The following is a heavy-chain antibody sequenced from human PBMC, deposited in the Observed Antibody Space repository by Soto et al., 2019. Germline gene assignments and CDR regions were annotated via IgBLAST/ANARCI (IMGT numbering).Heavy chain of an antibody. Sequence: QVQLQESGPGLVKPSQTLSLTCTVSGGSISSGGYYWSWIRQHPGKGLEWIGYIYYSGSTYYNPCLKSRVSISVDTSKNRFSLKLSSVTAADTAVYYCARVGGINWFDPWGQGTLVTVSS. V-gene: IGHV4-31*03. CDR2: IYYSGST. D-gene: IGHD1-20*01. CDR3: ARVGGINWFDP. CDR1: GGSISSGGYY. J-gene: IGHJ5*02.